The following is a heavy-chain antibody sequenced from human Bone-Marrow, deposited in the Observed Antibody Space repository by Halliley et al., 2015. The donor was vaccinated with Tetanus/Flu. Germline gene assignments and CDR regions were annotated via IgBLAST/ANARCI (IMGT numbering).Heavy chain of an antibody. V-gene: IGHV5-51*01. CDR3: ARVTNSSDY. Sequence: LKWLGFIFPADSDTKYSPSFQGQVPISVDKSVNTAYLQWSSLKASDSGIYFCARVTNSSDYWGQGTLVTVSS. D-gene: IGHD2-21*02. J-gene: IGHJ4*02. CDR2: IFPADSDT.